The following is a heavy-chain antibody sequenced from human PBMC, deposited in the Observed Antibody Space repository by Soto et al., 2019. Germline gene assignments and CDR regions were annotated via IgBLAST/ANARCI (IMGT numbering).Heavy chain of an antibody. V-gene: IGHV3-23*01. CDR3: AKGKSSNYVSHAFDV. D-gene: IGHD3-10*02. CDR2: ISGGGGST. Sequence: GSLRLSCAASGFTFNIYAMSWVRQAPGKGLEWVSGISGGGGSTHYADSVKGRFTISRDNSKNTLYLQMNSLRGEDTAVYYCAKGKSSNYVSHAFDVWGQGTMVTVSS. CDR1: GFTFNIYA. J-gene: IGHJ3*01.